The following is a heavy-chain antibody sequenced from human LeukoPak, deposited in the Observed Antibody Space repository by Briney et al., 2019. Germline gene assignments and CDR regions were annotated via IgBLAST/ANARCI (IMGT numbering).Heavy chain of an antibody. CDR3: ARDQSGGSRPHNCGMDV. Sequence: ASVKVSCTASGYTFTSYAMHWVRQAPGQRLEWMGWINAGNGNTKYSQKFQGRVTITRDTFASTAYMELSSLRSEDTAVYYCARDQSGGSRPHNCGMDVWGQGTTVTVSS. CDR1: GYTFTSYA. J-gene: IGHJ6*02. CDR2: INAGNGNT. V-gene: IGHV1-3*01. D-gene: IGHD2-15*01.